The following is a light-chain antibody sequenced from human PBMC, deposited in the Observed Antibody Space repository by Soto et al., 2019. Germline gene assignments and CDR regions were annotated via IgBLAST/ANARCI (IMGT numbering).Light chain of an antibody. CDR1: HTIASVY. CDR3: QQYDTSLT. V-gene: IGKV3D-20*01. Sequence: IVLTQSPASLSLSPGERATLPCGASHTIASVYLAWYQHKPSLAPRLLIYDTYIRATDIPDRFTGSGAGTDFSLTISRLEPEDFAVYYCQQYDTSLTFGGGTKVDIK. CDR2: DTY. J-gene: IGKJ4*01.